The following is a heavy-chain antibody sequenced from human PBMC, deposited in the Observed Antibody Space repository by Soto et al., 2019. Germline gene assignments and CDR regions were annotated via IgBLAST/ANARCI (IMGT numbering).Heavy chain of an antibody. CDR1: GFTFSSYG. CDR3: AKEGGLSGSYYISSSSYCDY. Sequence: QVQLVESGGGVVQPGRSLRLSCVASGFTFSSYGMHWVRQAPGKGLEWVAIISYDGSNTYYADSVKGRFTISRDNSKNTLYLQMNSLRAEDTSVYYCAKEGGLSGSYYISSSSYCDYWAQGTLVTVSS. D-gene: IGHD1-26*01. J-gene: IGHJ4*02. V-gene: IGHV3-30*18. CDR2: ISYDGSNT.